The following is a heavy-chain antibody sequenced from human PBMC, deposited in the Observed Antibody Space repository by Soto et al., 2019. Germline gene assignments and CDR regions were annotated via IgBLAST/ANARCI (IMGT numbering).Heavy chain of an antibody. CDR2: IDPTDSFT. V-gene: IGHV5-10-1*01. D-gene: IGHD5-12*01. CDR1: GYAFSNYW. CDR3: GRQRGHGYHIDY. J-gene: IGHJ4*02. Sequence: GESLKISCEGSGYAFSNYWINWVRQVSGKGLEWMGRIDPTDSFTNYSPSFQGHVTFSVDKSTSTAYVQWSSLKASDTAMYYFGRQRGHGYHIDYCEQGPLVTVSS.